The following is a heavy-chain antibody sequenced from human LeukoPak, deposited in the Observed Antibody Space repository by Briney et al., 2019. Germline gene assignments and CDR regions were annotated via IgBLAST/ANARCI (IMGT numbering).Heavy chain of an antibody. J-gene: IGHJ4*02. CDR1: GGSFSGYS. CDR2: INHSGSS. Sequence: SETLSLTCAVYGGSFSGYSWSWIRQPPGKGLEWIGEINHSGSSNYNPPLKSRITISVDTSKNQFSLKLSSVTAADTAVYYCARGNRTTDYWSQGTLVTVSS. CDR3: ARGNRTTDY. D-gene: IGHD2/OR15-2a*01. V-gene: IGHV4-34*01.